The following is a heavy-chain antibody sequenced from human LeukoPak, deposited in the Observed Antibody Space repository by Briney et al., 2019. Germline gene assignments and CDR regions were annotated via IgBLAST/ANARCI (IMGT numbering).Heavy chain of an antibody. Sequence: ASVKVSCKASRYTFTGYYMHWVRQATGQGLEWMGWIDTNSGGTNYAQKFQGRVTMTRDTTISTAYMELSSLRSDDTAEYYCARGVWSGYNYYYYMDVWGKGTTVTVSS. CDR3: ARGVWSGYNYYYYMDV. J-gene: IGHJ6*03. V-gene: IGHV1-2*02. D-gene: IGHD3-3*01. CDR1: RYTFTGYY. CDR2: IDTNSGGT.